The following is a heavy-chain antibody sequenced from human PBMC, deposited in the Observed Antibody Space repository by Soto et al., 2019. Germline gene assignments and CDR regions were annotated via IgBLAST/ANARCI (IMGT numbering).Heavy chain of an antibody. CDR1: GGSISSYY. J-gene: IGHJ4*02. Sequence: QVQLQESGPGLVKPSETLSLTCTVSGGSISSYYWSWIRQPPGKGLEWIGYIYYSGSTNYNPSLTSRVTISIDTSKNQFSLNLSSVTDAETAVYYCGRVFGYSFDYWGQGALVTVSS. CDR3: GRVFGYSFDY. V-gene: IGHV4-59*01. D-gene: IGHD3-22*01. CDR2: IYYSGST.